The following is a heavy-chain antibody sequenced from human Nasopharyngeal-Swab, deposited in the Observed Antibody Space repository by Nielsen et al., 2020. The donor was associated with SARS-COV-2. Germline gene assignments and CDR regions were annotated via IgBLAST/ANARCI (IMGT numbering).Heavy chain of an antibody. V-gene: IGHV4-31*11. CDR1: GGSFSGYY. CDR2: IYYSGST. J-gene: IGHJ6*02. CDR3: ARDQAVTTQTYYYGMDV. D-gene: IGHD4-17*01. Sequence: SETLSLTCAVYGGSFSGYYWSWIRQHPGKGLEWIGYIYYSGSTYYNPSLKSRVTISVDTSKNQFSLKLSSVTAADTAVYYCARDQAVTTQTYYYGMDVWGQGTTVTVSS.